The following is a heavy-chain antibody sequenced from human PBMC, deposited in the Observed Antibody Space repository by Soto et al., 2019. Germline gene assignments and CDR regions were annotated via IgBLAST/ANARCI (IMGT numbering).Heavy chain of an antibody. V-gene: IGHV1-69*13. CDR3: ATTVTPSLFFLNYYYYGLDD. D-gene: IGHD4-4*01. J-gene: IGHJ6*02. Sequence: GASVKVSCKASGGTFSSYAISWVRQAPGQGREWMGGIIPIFGTANYAQKFQGRVTITADESTSTAYMELSSLRSEDTAVYYCATTVTPSLFFLNYYYYGLDDWGQGTTDTVSS. CDR2: IIPIFGTA. CDR1: GGTFSSYA.